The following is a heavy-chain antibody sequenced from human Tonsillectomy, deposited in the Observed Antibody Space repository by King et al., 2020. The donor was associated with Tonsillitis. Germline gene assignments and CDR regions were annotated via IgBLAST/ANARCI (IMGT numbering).Heavy chain of an antibody. CDR1: GFTFNRYG. CDR3: ARDFGSWFDP. J-gene: IGHJ5*02. CDR2: IWYDGSRD. V-gene: IGHV3-33*08. Sequence: VQLVESGGGVVQPGTSLRLSCEASGFTFNRYGMHWVRQAPGKGLEWVAGIWYDGSRDLYADSVRGRFTISRDNSKNTHYLQMNSLRAEDTAMYYCARDFGSWFDPWGQGTLVTVSS. D-gene: IGHD3-3*01.